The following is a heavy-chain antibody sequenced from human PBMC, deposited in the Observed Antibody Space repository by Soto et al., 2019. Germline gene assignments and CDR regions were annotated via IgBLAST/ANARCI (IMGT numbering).Heavy chain of an antibody. D-gene: IGHD6-6*01. CDR3: ATDQQIAARLYSYYYTDV. V-gene: IGHV3-21*04. Sequence: EVQLVESGGGLVKPGGSLRLSCAASGFTFSSYSMNWVRQAPGKGLEWVSSISSSSSYIYYADSVKGRLTISRDNVKNLRDPQTHCLSDDDTAVYYCATDQQIAARLYSYYYTDVWCKWPAVTLS. CDR1: GFTFSSYS. CDR2: ISSSSSYI. J-gene: IGHJ6*03.